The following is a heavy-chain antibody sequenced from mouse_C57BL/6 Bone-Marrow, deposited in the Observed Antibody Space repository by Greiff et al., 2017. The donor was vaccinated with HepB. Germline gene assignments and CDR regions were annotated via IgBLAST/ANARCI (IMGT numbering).Heavy chain of an antibody. J-gene: IGHJ4*01. V-gene: IGHV5-9-1*02. CDR3: TRDGYGYFFYYAMDY. CDR2: ISSGGDYI. Sequence: EVKLMESGEGLVKPGGSLKLSCAASGFTFSSYAMSWVRQTPEKRLEWVAYISSGGDYIYYADTVKGRFTISRDNARNTLYLQMSSLKSEYTAMYYCTRDGYGYFFYYAMDYWGQGTSVTVSS. CDR1: GFTFSSYA. D-gene: IGHD2-2*01.